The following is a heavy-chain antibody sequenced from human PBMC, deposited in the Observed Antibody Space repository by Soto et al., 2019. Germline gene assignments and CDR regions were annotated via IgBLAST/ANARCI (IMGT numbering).Heavy chain of an antibody. J-gene: IGHJ3*02. CDR2: ISWNSGSI. CDR3: AKLKNGDI. CDR1: GFTFDDYA. V-gene: IGHV3-9*01. Sequence: EVQLVESGGGLVQPGRSLRLSCAASGFTFDDYAMHWVRQAPGKGLEWVSGISWNSGSIGYADSVKGRFTISRDNAKNSLYLQMNSLRAEDTALYYGAKLKNGDIWGQGTIVNVSS. D-gene: IGHD1-1*01.